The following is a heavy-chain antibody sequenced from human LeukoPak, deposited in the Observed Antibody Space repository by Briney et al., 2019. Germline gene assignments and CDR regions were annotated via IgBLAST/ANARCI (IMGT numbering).Heavy chain of an antibody. CDR3: ARISYYYDSSGYYLDY. CDR2: ISSSSSTI. Sequence: GGSLRLSCAASGFTFSSYSMNWVRQAPGKGLEWVSYISSSSSTIYYADSVKGRFTISRDNAKNSLYLQMNSLRAEDTAVYYCARISYYYDSSGYYLDYWGQGTLVTVSS. D-gene: IGHD3-22*01. J-gene: IGHJ4*02. CDR1: GFTFSSYS. V-gene: IGHV3-48*01.